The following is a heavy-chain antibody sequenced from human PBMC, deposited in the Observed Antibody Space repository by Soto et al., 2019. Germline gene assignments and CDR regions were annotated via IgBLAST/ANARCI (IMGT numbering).Heavy chain of an antibody. CDR1: GYTFTGYY. J-gene: IGHJ5*02. CDR3: ARVVVVIRGEWFDP. V-gene: IGHV1-46*03. CDR2: INPSSGST. Sequence: GASVKVSCKASGYTFTGYYMHWVRQAPGQGLEWMGRINPSSGSTSYAQKFQGRVTMTRDTSTSTVYMELSSLRSEDTAVYYCARVVVVIRGEWFDPWGQGTLVTVSS. D-gene: IGHD3-22*01.